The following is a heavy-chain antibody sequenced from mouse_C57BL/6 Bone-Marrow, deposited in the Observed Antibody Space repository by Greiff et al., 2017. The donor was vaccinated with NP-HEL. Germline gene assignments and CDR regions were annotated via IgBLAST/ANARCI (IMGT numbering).Heavy chain of an antibody. CDR2: IYPRSGNT. J-gene: IGHJ4*01. CDR3: ARDGDYYGFYAMGD. Sequence: QVQLQQSGAELARPGASVKLSCKASGYTFTSYGISWVKQRTGQGLEWIGEIYPRSGNTYYNEKIKGKAILTADNSSSTAYMGLRSLTDEDSAVYFCARDGDYYGFYAMGDWGQGTSVTVSS. D-gene: IGHD1-2*01. V-gene: IGHV1-81*01. CDR1: GYTFTSYG.